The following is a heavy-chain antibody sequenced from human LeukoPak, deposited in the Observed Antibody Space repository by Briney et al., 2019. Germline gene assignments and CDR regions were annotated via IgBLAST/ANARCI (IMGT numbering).Heavy chain of an antibody. Sequence: GASVKVSCKASGYTFTSYDINWVRQATRQGLEWMGWMNPNSGNTGYAQKFQGRVTITRNTSISTAYMELSSLRSEDTAVYYCARGNPYYDFWSGHYYYYYMDVWGKGTTVTVSS. CDR3: ARGNPYYDFWSGHYYYYYMDV. CDR2: MNPNSGNT. V-gene: IGHV1-8*03. D-gene: IGHD3-3*01. J-gene: IGHJ6*03. CDR1: GYTFTSYD.